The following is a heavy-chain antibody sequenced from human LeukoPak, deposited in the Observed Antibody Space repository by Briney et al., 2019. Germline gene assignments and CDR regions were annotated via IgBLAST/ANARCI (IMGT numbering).Heavy chain of an antibody. V-gene: IGHV4-4*02. D-gene: IGHD3-22*01. CDR2: IYHSGST. Sequence: SETLSLTCAVSGGSISSSNWWSWVRQPPGKGLEWIGEIYHSGSTNYNPSLKSRVTISVDTSKNQFYLKLSSVTAADTAVYYCARASYDSSGYPDYWGQGTLVTVSS. CDR3: ARASYDSSGYPDY. CDR1: GGSISSSNW. J-gene: IGHJ4*02.